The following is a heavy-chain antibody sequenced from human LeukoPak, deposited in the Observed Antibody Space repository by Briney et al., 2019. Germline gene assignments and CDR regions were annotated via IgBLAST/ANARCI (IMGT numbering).Heavy chain of an antibody. V-gene: IGHV3-23*01. CDR1: GFTFSSYA. J-gene: IGHJ5*02. D-gene: IGHD6-19*01. Sequence: GRSLRLSCAASGFTFSSYAMHWVRQAPGKGLEWVSGISGDGRRTWYADSVRGRFTISRDNSKSTLYLQMSGLREEDTALYYCARLYSAGWFGLSSWGQGTLVTVSS. CDR2: ISGDGRRT. CDR3: ARLYSAGWFGLSS.